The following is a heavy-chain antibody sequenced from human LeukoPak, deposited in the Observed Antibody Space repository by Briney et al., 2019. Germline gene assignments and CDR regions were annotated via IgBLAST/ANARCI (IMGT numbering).Heavy chain of an antibody. D-gene: IGHD6-19*01. V-gene: IGHV1-18*01. J-gene: IGHJ3*02. Sequence: ASVKVSCKASGYTFTSYGISWVRQAPGQGLEWMGWISACNGNTNYAQKLQGRVTMTTDTSTSTAYMELRSLRSDDTAVYYCARDLYSSGWTDAFDIWGQGTMVTVSS. CDR3: ARDLYSSGWTDAFDI. CDR2: ISACNGNT. CDR1: GYTFTSYG.